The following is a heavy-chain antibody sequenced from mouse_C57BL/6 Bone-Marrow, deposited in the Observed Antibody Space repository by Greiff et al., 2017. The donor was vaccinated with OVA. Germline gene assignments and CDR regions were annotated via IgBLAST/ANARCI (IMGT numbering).Heavy chain of an antibody. CDR3: ASYYSLFAY. D-gene: IGHD1-1*01. J-gene: IGHJ3*01. Sequence: EVKLMESGPGLVKPSQSLSLTCSVTGYSITSGYYWTWIRQFPGNKLEWMGYISYDGSNNYNPSLKNRISITRDTSKNQFFLKLNSVTTEDTATYYCASYYSLFAYWGQGTLVTVSA. CDR2: ISYDGSN. V-gene: IGHV3-6*01. CDR1: GYSITSGYY.